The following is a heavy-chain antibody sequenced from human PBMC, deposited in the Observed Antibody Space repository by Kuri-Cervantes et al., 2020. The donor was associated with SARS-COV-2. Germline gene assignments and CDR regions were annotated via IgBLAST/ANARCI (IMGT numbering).Heavy chain of an antibody. CDR2: IIPIFGTA. D-gene: IGHD6-6*01. CDR3: ARGGWTTQSSSAVGSYYYYYMDV. V-gene: IGHV1-69*05. J-gene: IGHJ6*03. Sequence: SVKVSCKASVGTFSSYDISWVRQAPGQGLEWMGGIIPIFGTANYAQNFQGRVTITTDESTSTAYMELSSLRAEDTAVYYCARGGWTTQSSSAVGSYYYYYMDVWGKGTTVTVSS. CDR1: VGTFSSYD.